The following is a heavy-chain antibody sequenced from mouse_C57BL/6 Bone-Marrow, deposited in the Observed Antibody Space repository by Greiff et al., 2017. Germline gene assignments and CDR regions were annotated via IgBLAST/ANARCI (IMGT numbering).Heavy chain of an antibody. J-gene: IGHJ2*01. CDR1: GYTFTSYG. Sequence: VKVVESGAELARPGASVKLSCKASGYTFTSYGISWVKQRTGQGLEWIGEIYPRSGNTYYNEKFKGKATLTADKSSSTAYMELRSLTSEDSAVYFCARSRAVDYFDYWGQGTTLTVSS. D-gene: IGHD1-1*01. CDR2: IYPRSGNT. V-gene: IGHV1-81*01. CDR3: ARSRAVDYFDY.